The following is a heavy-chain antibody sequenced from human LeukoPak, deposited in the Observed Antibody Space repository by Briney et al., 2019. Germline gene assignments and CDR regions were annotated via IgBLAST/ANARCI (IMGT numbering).Heavy chain of an antibody. J-gene: IGHJ5*02. CDR1: GYSFTDYH. V-gene: IGHV1-2*02. Sequence: ASVKVSCKASGYSFTDYHMHWVRQAPGQGLEWMGWININTGGTNYAQKFQGRVTLTRDTSITTAYMEMSSLGSDDTAVYYCARDRPGYSSWFDPWGQGTLVTVSS. CDR3: ARDRPGYSSWFDP. CDR2: ININTGGT. D-gene: IGHD6-19*01.